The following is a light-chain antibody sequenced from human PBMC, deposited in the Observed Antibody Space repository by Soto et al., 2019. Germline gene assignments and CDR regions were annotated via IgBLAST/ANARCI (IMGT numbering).Light chain of an antibody. CDR3: QQYNAWPLIT. Sequence: IVMTQSAVTLSVSPGERVALFCRASQSVGDNLAWYQKKPGQAPRLLIYAASTRATGIAARFSGSGSGTEFTLTISSLQSEDFAVYYCQQYNAWPLITFGQGTRLEIK. CDR2: AAS. V-gene: IGKV3-15*01. J-gene: IGKJ5*01. CDR1: QSVGDN.